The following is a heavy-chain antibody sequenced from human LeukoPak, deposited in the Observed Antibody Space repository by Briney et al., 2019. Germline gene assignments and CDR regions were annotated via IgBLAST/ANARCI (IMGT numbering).Heavy chain of an antibody. Sequence: GGSLRLSCAACGFTFNDHAMYWVRQAPGKGLEWVSGINWSSDNIGYADSVKGRFTISRDDAKNSLFLQMNSLRAEDTALYYCARASYYYDTTGLGAVDLWGQGTMVTVSS. CDR1: GFTFNDHA. CDR3: ARASYYYDTTGLGAVDL. V-gene: IGHV3-9*01. J-gene: IGHJ3*01. CDR2: INWSSDNI. D-gene: IGHD3-22*01.